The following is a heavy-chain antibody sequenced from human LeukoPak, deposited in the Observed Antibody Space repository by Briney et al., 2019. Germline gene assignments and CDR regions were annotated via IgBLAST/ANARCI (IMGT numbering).Heavy chain of an antibody. CDR2: IYYSGST. V-gene: IGHV4-59*08. J-gene: IGHJ5*02. CDR1: GGSISNYY. Sequence: SETLSLTCTVSGGSISNYYWSWIRQPPGKGLEWIGYIYYSGSTNYNPSLKSRVTISVDTSKNQFSLKLSSVTAADTAVYYRARHPTIAAAGTFWFDPWGQGTLVTVSS. CDR3: ARHPTIAAAGTFWFDP. D-gene: IGHD6-13*01.